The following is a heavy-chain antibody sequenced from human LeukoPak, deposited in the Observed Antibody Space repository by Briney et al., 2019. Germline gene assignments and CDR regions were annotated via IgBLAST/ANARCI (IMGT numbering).Heavy chain of an antibody. CDR3: ARERMVRGIYYYYYMDF. Sequence: ASVKVSCKASGGTFSSYAISWVRQAPGQGLEWMGRIIPIFGTANYAQKFQGRVTITADKSTSTAYMEVSSLRSEDTAVYYCARERMVRGIYYYYYMDFWGKGTTVTVSS. J-gene: IGHJ6*03. D-gene: IGHD3-10*01. CDR2: IIPIFGTA. V-gene: IGHV1-69*06. CDR1: GGTFSSYA.